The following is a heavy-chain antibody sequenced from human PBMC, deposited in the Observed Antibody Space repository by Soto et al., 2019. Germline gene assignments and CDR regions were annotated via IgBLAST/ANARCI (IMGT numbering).Heavy chain of an antibody. J-gene: IGHJ4*02. CDR1: GGSISSGGYS. CDR3: ARIYYDSSGYYHYFDY. CDR2: IYHSGST. D-gene: IGHD3-22*01. V-gene: IGHV4-30-2*01. Sequence: SETLSLTCAVSGGSISSGGYSWSWIRQPPGKGLEWIGYIYHSGSTYYNPSLKSRVTISVDRSKNQFSLKLSSVTAADTAVYYCARIYYDSSGYYHYFDYWGQ.